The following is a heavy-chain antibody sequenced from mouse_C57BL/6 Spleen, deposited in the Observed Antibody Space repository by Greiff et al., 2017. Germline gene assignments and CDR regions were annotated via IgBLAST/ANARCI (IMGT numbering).Heavy chain of an antibody. CDR3: ARSMITTNYFDY. CDR1: GYTFTSYW. J-gene: IGHJ2*01. Sequence: QVQLKQPGAELVKPGASVKLSCKASGYTFTSYWMHWVKQRPGQGLEWIGMIHPNSGSTNYNEKFKSKATLTVDKSSSTAYMQLSSLTSEDSAVYYCARSMITTNYFDYWGQGTTLTVSS. V-gene: IGHV1-64*01. CDR2: IHPNSGST. D-gene: IGHD2-4*01.